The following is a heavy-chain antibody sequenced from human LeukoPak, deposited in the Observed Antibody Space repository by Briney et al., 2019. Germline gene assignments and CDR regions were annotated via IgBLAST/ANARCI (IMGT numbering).Heavy chain of an antibody. CDR1: GFTFSSYS. D-gene: IGHD6-19*01. V-gene: IGHV3-21*01. CDR3: ARMGIAVAGLAD. J-gene: IGHJ4*02. CDR2: ISSSSSYI. Sequence: GGSLRLSCAASGFTFSSYSMNWVRQAPGKGLEWVSSISSSSSYIYYADSVKGRFTISRDNAKSSLYLQMKSLRAEDTAVYYCARMGIAVAGLADWGQGTLVTVSS.